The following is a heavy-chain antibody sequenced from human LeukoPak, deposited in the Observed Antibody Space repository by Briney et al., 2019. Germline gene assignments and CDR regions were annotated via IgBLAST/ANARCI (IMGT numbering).Heavy chain of an antibody. CDR3: ARGFYYDSGVFPDFQTFDS. CDR2: ISPYNGNT. D-gene: IGHD3-22*01. CDR1: GYTFTSYG. V-gene: IGHV1-18*01. Sequence: GASVKVSCKTSGYTFTSYGISWVRQAPGQGPEWVGWISPYNGNTKYARKFQDRVTMTTDTSTGTAYMELRSLRSDDTAVYFCARGFYYDSGVFPDFQTFDSWGQGTLVTVSS. J-gene: IGHJ4*02.